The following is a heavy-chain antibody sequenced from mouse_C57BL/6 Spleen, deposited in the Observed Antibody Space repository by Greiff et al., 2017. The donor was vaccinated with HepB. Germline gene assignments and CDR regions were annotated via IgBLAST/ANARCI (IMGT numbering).Heavy chain of an antibody. Sequence: QVQLQQPGAELVKPGASVKMSCKASGYTFTSYWITWVKQRPGQGLEWIGDIYPGSGSTNYNEKFKSKATLTVDTSSSTAYMQLSSLTSEDSAVYYCARGDIYYYGSLSFDYWGQGTTLTVSS. V-gene: IGHV1-55*01. D-gene: IGHD1-1*01. J-gene: IGHJ2*01. CDR1: GYTFTSYW. CDR2: IYPGSGST. CDR3: ARGDIYYYGSLSFDY.